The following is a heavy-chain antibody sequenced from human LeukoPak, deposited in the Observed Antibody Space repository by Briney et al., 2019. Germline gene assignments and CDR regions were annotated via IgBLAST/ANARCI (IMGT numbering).Heavy chain of an antibody. CDR1: GFIVSGNY. J-gene: IGHJ4*02. D-gene: IGHD6-13*01. V-gene: IGHV3-66*01. Sequence: SGGSLRLSCAASGFIVSGNYMSWVRQAPGKGLEGVSIIYSDDTTYYTDSVKGRFTISRDISRNTVYLQMNSLSAEYTAVFYCARALPAASHTSFDCWGQGALVTVSS. CDR3: ARALPAASHTSFDC. CDR2: IYSDDTT.